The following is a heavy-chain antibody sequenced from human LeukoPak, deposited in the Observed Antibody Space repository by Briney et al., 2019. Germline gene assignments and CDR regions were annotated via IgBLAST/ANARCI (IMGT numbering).Heavy chain of an antibody. CDR2: ISSSGSTI. D-gene: IGHD3-9*01. Sequence: GGSLRLSCAASGFTFSDYYMSWIRQAPGKGLEWVSYISSSGSTIYYADSVKGRFTISRDNAKNSLYLQMNSLRAEDTAVYYCASEVLRYFDWPGVDYWGQGTLVTVSS. CDR1: GFTFSDYY. J-gene: IGHJ4*02. V-gene: IGHV3-11*04. CDR3: ASEVLRYFDWPGVDY.